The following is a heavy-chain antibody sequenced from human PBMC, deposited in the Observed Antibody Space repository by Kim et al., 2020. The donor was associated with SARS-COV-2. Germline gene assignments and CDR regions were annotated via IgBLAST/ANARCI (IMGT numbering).Heavy chain of an antibody. D-gene: IGHD3-10*01. Sequence: SETLSLTCTVSGYSISSGYYWGWIRQPPGKGLEWIGSMYHSGSTYYNPSLKSRVTISVDTSKNQFSLKLSSVTAADTAVYYCARGSYYYGSGSLYFDLWG. CDR2: MYHSGST. CDR3: ARGSYYYGSGSLYFDL. J-gene: IGHJ2*01. CDR1: GYSISSGYY. V-gene: IGHV4-38-2*02.